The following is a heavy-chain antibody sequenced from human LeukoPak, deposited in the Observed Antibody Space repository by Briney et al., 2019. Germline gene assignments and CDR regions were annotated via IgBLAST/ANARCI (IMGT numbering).Heavy chain of an antibody. J-gene: IGHJ5*02. D-gene: IGHD3-9*01. Sequence: ASVKVSCKASGGTFGSYAISWVRQAPGQGLEWMGRVIPILSIANYAQKFQGRVTITADKSTSTAYMELSSLRSEDTAVYYCARVPHYDILTGSWFDPWGQGTLVTVSS. CDR1: GGTFGSYA. V-gene: IGHV1-69*04. CDR3: ARVPHYDILTGSWFDP. CDR2: VIPILSIA.